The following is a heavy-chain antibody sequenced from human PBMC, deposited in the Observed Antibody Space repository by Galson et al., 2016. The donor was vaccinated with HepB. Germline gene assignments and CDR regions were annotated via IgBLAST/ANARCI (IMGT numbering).Heavy chain of an antibody. V-gene: IGHV4-34*01. CDR1: GGSFSEYF. CDR3: ARQFRKRIPPVDTGGLVTIAVSFDY. CDR2: INHGGTT. D-gene: IGHD5-18*01. Sequence: SETLSLTCGVYGGSFSEYFWSWVRQPPGKGLEWIGEINHGGTTDYSPSLNSRVSISIDTSKNQFSLRLSSVTAADTAMYYCARQFRKRIPPVDTGGLVTIAVSFDYWGQGTLVTVSS. J-gene: IGHJ4*02.